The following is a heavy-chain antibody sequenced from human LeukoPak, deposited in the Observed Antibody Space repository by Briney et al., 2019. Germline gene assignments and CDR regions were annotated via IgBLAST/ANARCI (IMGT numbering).Heavy chain of an antibody. CDR2: IWYDGSNK. CDR3: AGTLVAAAAGPYYYYGMDV. CDR1: GFTFSSYG. Sequence: GGSLRLSCAASGFTFSSYGMHWVRQAPGKGLEWVAVIWYDGSNKYYADSVKGRFTISRDNSKNTLYLQMNSLRAEDTAVYYCAGTLVAAAAGPYYYYGMDVWGQGTTVTVSS. V-gene: IGHV3-33*01. J-gene: IGHJ6*02. D-gene: IGHD6-13*01.